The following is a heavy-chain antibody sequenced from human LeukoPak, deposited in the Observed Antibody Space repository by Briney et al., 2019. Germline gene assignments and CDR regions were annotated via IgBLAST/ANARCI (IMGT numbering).Heavy chain of an antibody. J-gene: IGHJ4*02. Sequence: ASVKVSCKASGYTFTSYGISWARQAPGQGLEWMGWISAYDDKRNSVQRFQDRITMTTDTSTSTSYLELRNLRSDDTAVYYCARVLVKTRGNYFHDDCWGQGTLVTVSS. CDR3: ARVLVKTRGNYFHDDC. V-gene: IGHV1-18*01. D-gene: IGHD2/OR15-2a*01. CDR2: ISAYDDKR. CDR1: GYTFTSYG.